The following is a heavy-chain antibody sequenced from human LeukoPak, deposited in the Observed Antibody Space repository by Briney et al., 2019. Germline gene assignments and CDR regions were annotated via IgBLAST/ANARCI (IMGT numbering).Heavy chain of an antibody. CDR1: GGSISDYY. CDR3: ARIEGDNSLDY. CDR2: IYSSGST. D-gene: IGHD3-16*01. J-gene: IGHJ4*02. V-gene: IGHV4-59*01. Sequence: PSETLSLTCTVSGGSISDYYWTWIRQPPGKGLEWIAYIYSSGSTNYNPSLKSRVIISVDTSRSQLSLKLSSVTAADTAVYYCARIEGDNSLDYWGQGTLVTVSS.